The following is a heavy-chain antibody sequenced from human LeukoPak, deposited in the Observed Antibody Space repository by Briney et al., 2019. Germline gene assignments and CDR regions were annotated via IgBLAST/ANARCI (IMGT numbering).Heavy chain of an antibody. V-gene: IGHV3-21*01. J-gene: IGHJ2*01. D-gene: IGHD2-2*01. CDR2: ITSNGFYI. Sequence: GGSLRLSCAASGFTFSTYTMNWVRQAPGKGLEWVSSITSNGFYIYYADSLKGRFTISRDTSKDSLSLHINSLRAEDTAIYYCARAPYCISTACSWYLDLWGRGTLVTVSS. CDR1: GFTFSTYT. CDR3: ARAPYCISTACSWYLDL.